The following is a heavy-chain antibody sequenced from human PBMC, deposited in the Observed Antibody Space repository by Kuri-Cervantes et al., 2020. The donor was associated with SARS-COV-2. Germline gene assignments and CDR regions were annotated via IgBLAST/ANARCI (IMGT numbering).Heavy chain of an antibody. Sequence: LSLTCAASGFTFSNAWMNWVRQAPGKGLEWVSYISSSSSTIYYADSVKGRFTISRDNAKNSLYLQMNSLRAEDTAVYYCARDLHSYGGYLYYYYMDVWGKGTTVTVSS. CDR3: ARDLHSYGGYLYYYYMDV. CDR1: GFTFSNAW. D-gene: IGHD5-18*01. CDR2: ISSSSSTI. V-gene: IGHV3-48*01. J-gene: IGHJ6*03.